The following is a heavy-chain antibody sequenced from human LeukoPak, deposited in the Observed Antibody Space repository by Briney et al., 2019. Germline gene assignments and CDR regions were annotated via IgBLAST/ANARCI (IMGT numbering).Heavy chain of an antibody. Sequence: SETLSLTCAVYGGSFSGYYWSWIRQPPGKGLEWIGEINHSGSTNYNPSLKSRVTISVDTSKNQFSLKLSSVTAADTAVYYCARGRIAAPSYWGQGTLVTVSS. D-gene: IGHD6-13*01. CDR2: INHSGST. J-gene: IGHJ4*02. CDR3: ARGRIAAPSY. V-gene: IGHV4-34*01. CDR1: GGSFSGYY.